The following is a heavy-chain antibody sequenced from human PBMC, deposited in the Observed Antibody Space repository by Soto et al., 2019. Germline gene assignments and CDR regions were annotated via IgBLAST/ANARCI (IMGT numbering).Heavy chain of an antibody. CDR2: ISAYNGNT. D-gene: IGHD6-19*01. J-gene: IGHJ4*02. Sequence: GASLKVSCKASGYTFTSYGISWVRQAPGQGLEWMGWISAYNGNTNYAQKLQGRVTMTTDTSTSTAYMELNSLRAEDTAVYYCARRSSGWYFDYWGQGTLVTVSS. V-gene: IGHV1-18*01. CDR1: GYTFTSYG. CDR3: ARRSSGWYFDY.